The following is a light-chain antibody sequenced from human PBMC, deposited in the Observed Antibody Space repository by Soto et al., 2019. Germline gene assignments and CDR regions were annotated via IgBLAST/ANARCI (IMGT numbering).Light chain of an antibody. CDR1: SSNIGAGYD. CDR2: GDS. Sequence: QLVLTQPPSVSGAPGQRVTISCTGSSSNIGAGYDVHWYQQLPGTAPKLLISGDSNRPSGVPDRFSGSKSGTSASLAITGLQAEDEADYYCQSYDSRLSGVVFGGGTKLTVL. CDR3: QSYDSRLSGVV. V-gene: IGLV1-40*01. J-gene: IGLJ2*01.